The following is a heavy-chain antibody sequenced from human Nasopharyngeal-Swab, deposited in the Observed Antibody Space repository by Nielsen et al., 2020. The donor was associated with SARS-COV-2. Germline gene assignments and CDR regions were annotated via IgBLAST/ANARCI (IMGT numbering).Heavy chain of an antibody. CDR3: ARDRRGYCSGGSCSTRGFDP. CDR2: MNPNSGNT. CDR1: GYTFTSYD. J-gene: IGHJ5*02. V-gene: IGHV1-8*01. Sequence: ASVKVSCKASGYTFTSYDINWVRQATGQGLEWMGWMNPNSGNTGYAQKFQGRVSMTRNTSISTAYMELSSLRSEVTAVYYCARDRRGYCSGGSCSTRGFDPWGQGTLVTVSS. D-gene: IGHD2-15*01.